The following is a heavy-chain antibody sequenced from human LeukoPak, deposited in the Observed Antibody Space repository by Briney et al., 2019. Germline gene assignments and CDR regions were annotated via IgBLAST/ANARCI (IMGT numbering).Heavy chain of an antibody. CDR1: GYTFTGYY. CDR2: INPSGGST. CDR3: ARDQDRVSLQRRDGYNRHNWFDP. D-gene: IGHD5-24*01. J-gene: IGHJ5*02. V-gene: IGHV1-46*01. Sequence: GASVKVSCKASGYTFTGYYMHWVRQAPGQGLEWMGIINPSGGSTSYAQKFQGRVTMTRDMSTSTVYMELSSLRSEDTAVYYCARDQDRVSLQRRDGYNRHNWFDPWGQGTLVTVSS.